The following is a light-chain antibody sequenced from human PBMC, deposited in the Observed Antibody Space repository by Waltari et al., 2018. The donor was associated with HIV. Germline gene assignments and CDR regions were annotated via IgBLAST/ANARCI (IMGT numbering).Light chain of an antibody. CDR1: TSHIASTIH. CDR3: SSYSTSGFLL. CDR2: GVT. V-gene: IGLV2-14*01. Sequence: QSALTQPASLSGSPGPSVTITCSGLTSHIASTIHVSWYQQHPGKVPKLVIFGVTNRASEISDRFSGSRSGDTASLIISGLQSEDEAHYYCSSYSTSGFLLFGGGTKLTVL. J-gene: IGLJ3*02.